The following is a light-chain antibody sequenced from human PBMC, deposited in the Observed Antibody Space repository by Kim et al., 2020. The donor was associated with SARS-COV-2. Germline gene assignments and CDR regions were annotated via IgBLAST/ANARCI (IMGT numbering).Light chain of an antibody. CDR2: GAS. Sequence: ESEGDRVTITCRASQDIRNDLGWYQQNPGRAPKRLIYGASSLQSGVPSRFSGSGSGTEFTLTISSVQPEDFATYFCLQHSTYPITFGQGTRLEIK. J-gene: IGKJ5*01. V-gene: IGKV1-17*01. CDR1: QDIRND. CDR3: LQHSTYPIT.